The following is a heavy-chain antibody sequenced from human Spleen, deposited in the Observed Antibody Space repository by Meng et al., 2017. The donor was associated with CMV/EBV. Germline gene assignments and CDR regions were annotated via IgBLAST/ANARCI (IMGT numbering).Heavy chain of an antibody. CDR3: ASNKLLGYCSSTSCPSSGNYYYYYGMDV. CDR1: GFTFSSFA. V-gene: IGHV3-30*04. CDR2: ISYDGSNK. Sequence: GESLKISCAASGFTFSSFAMHWVRQAPGKGLEWVAVISYDGSNKYYADSVKGRFTISRDNSKNTLFLQMNSLRAEDTAVYYCASNKLLGYCSSTSCPSSGNYYYYYGMDVWGQGTTVTVSS. D-gene: IGHD2-2*01. J-gene: IGHJ6*02.